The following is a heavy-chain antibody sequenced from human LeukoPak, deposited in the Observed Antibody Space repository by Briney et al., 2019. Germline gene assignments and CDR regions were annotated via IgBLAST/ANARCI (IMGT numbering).Heavy chain of an antibody. D-gene: IGHD4-23*01. CDR1: GFTFSNYW. Sequence: GGSLRLSCAASGFTFSNYWMSWVRQAPGKGLEWVANIKQDGSEKYYVDSVKGRFTISRDNAKNSLYLQMNSLRAEDTAVYYCARDPSVGAFDIWGQGTMVTVSS. J-gene: IGHJ3*02. CDR2: IKQDGSEK. V-gene: IGHV3-7*01. CDR3: ARDPSVGAFDI.